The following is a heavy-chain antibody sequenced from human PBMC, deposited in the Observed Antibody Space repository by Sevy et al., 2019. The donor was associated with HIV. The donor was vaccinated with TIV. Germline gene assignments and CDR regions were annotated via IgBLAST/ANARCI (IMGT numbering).Heavy chain of an antibody. V-gene: IGHV3-53*01. J-gene: IGHJ5*02. CDR1: GYTVSSSY. D-gene: IGHD3-3*01. CDR3: ALGRGVFGAVAINWFDP. CDR2: INSGGST. Sequence: GGSLRLSCAASGYTVSSSYMTWVRQPPGKGLEWVSVINSGGSTYYADSVKGRFTISRDNSKNTLYLQMNNLRADDTAVYYGALGRGVFGAVAINWFDPWGQGALVTVSS.